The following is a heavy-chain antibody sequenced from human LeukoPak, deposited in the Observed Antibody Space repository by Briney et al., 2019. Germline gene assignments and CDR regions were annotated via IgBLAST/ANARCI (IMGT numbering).Heavy chain of an antibody. D-gene: IGHD3-16*01. Sequence: GGSLRLSCAASGFTFSSYYMKWVRQAPGKGLEWVSSISGGSSNIYYADSVKGRFTISRDNAKNSLYLQMSSLRVEDTAVYFCARGMIGRHYYGMDVWGQGTTVTVSS. CDR3: ARGMIGRHYYGMDV. CDR2: ISGGSSNI. V-gene: IGHV3-21*01. CDR1: GFTFSSYY. J-gene: IGHJ6*02.